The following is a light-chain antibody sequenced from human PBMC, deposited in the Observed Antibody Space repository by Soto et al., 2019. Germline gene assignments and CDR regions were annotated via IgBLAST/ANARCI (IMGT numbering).Light chain of an antibody. V-gene: IGKV3-20*01. J-gene: IGKJ1*01. Sequence: EIVMTQSPPTLSVSPGESAAPSCRASQSIRSNLAWYQQKPGHAPRLLIYDASNRATGIPARFSGSGSGTDFALTISRLEPEDFAVYYCQQYGSSPWTFGRGTKWEIK. CDR2: DAS. CDR3: QQYGSSPWT. CDR1: QSIRSN.